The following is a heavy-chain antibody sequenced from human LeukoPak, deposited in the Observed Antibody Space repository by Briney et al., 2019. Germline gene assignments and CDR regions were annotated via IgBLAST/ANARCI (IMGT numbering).Heavy chain of an antibody. J-gene: IGHJ4*02. Sequence: SETLSLTCAVYGGSFSGYYWSWIRQPPGKGLEWIGEINHSGSTNYNPSLKSRVTISVDTSKNQFSLKLSSVIAADTAVYYCARTYSTSSNFDYWGQGTLVTVSS. CDR3: ARTYSTSSNFDY. D-gene: IGHD2-2*01. CDR1: GGSFSGYY. CDR2: INHSGST. V-gene: IGHV4-34*01.